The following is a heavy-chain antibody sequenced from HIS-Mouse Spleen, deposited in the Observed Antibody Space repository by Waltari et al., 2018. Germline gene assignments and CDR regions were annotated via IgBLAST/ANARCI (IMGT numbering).Heavy chain of an antibody. Sequence: QVQLVQSGAEVKEPGASVKVSCKASGYTFTGYYMHWVRQAPGQGLEWLGWINPNRGGTNYAQKFQGRVTMTRDTSISTAYMELSRLRSDDTAVYYCARVGLGIAFDIWGQGTMVTVSS. D-gene: IGHD7-27*01. CDR2: INPNRGGT. CDR3: ARVGLGIAFDI. V-gene: IGHV1-2*02. CDR1: GYTFTGYY. J-gene: IGHJ3*02.